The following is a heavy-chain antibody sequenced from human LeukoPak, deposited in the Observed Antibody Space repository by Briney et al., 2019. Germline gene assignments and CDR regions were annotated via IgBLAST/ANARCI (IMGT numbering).Heavy chain of an antibody. V-gene: IGHV4-34*01. Sequence: SETLSLTCAVYGGSFSGYYRSWIRQPPGKGLEWIGEINHSGSTNYNPSLKSRVTISVDTSKNQFSLKLSSVTAADTAVYYCARATGYSSGWYEDYWGQGTLVTVSS. CDR1: GGSFSGYY. D-gene: IGHD6-19*01. CDR2: INHSGST. J-gene: IGHJ4*02. CDR3: ARATGYSSGWYEDY.